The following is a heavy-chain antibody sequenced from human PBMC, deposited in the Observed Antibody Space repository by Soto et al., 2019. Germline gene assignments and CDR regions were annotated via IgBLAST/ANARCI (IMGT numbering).Heavy chain of an antibody. V-gene: IGHV1-8*01. CDR3: ARDGGYDEVGVGWFDP. Sequence: QVQLVQSGAEVKKPGASVKVSCKASGYTFTSYDINSVRQATGQGLEWMGWMNPNSGNTGYAQKFQGRVTMTRNTSISTAYMELSSLRSEDTAVYYCARDGGYDEVGVGWFDPWGQGTLVTVSS. J-gene: IGHJ5*02. D-gene: IGHD5-12*01. CDR1: GYTFTSYD. CDR2: MNPNSGNT.